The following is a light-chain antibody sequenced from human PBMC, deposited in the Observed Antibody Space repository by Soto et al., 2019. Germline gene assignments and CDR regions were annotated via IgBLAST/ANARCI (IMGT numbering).Light chain of an antibody. J-gene: IGKJ2*01. CDR2: GAS. Sequence: EILMTQSPGTLSVSPGERATLSCRASQSVRSNLAWYQQKPGQAPRLLIYGASTRATGIPARFSGSGSGTELTLTISSLQSEDFGVYYCQQYNDWPGTFGQGTTLEVK. CDR1: QSVRSN. V-gene: IGKV3-15*01. CDR3: QQYNDWPGT.